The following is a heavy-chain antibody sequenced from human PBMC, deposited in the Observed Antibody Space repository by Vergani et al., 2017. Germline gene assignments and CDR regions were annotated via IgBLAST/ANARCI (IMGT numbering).Heavy chain of an antibody. CDR1: GGSFTSYH. V-gene: IGHV4-34*01. CDR3: ARVNTDTNGHLYYYYYMDV. CDR2: IDHTGRP. D-gene: IGHD2-8*01. Sequence: QVQLQQWGGGLLKPSETLSLTCVVNGGSFTSYHWTWIRQSPGEGLEWVGDIDHTGRPDYNPSLKSGLTMSVDKSRTQFSLTLNSVTATDTAIYFCARVNTDTNGHLYYYYYMDVGVQGTAVTVS. J-gene: IGHJ6*03.